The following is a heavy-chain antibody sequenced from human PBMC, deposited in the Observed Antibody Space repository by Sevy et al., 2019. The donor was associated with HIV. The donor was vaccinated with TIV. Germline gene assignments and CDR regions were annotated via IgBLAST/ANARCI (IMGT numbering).Heavy chain of an antibody. J-gene: IGHJ6*02. CDR1: GYTFTSYY. Sequence: ASVKVSCKASGYTFTSYYMHWVRQAPGQGLEWMGIINPSGGNTSYAQKFQGRVTMTRDTSTSTVYMELSSLRSEDTAVYYCARGTRGTMIVVVTHYYGMDVWGQGTTVTVSS. D-gene: IGHD3-22*01. V-gene: IGHV1-46*01. CDR3: ARGTRGTMIVVVTHYYGMDV. CDR2: INPSGGNT.